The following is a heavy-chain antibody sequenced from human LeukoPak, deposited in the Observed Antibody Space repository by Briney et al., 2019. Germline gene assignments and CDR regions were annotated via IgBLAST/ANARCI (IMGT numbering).Heavy chain of an antibody. J-gene: IGHJ4*02. CDR3: ARASNDCSSTSCPFDY. CDR1: GGSFSGYY. Sequence: SETLSLTCAVCGGSFSGYYWSWIRQPPGKGPEWIGEINHSGSTNYNPSLKSRVTISVDTSKNQFSLKLSSVTAADTAVYYCARASNDCSSTSCPFDYWGQGTLVTVSS. D-gene: IGHD2-2*01. CDR2: INHSGST. V-gene: IGHV4-34*01.